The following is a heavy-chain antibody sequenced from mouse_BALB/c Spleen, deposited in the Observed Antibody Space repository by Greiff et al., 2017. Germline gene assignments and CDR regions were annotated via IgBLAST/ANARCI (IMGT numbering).Heavy chain of an antibody. D-gene: IGHD1-1*01. CDR2: IGAGGST. CDR3: ARDGYYGAWFAY. J-gene: IGHJ3*01. V-gene: IGHV2-9*02. CDR1: GFSLTSYG. Sequence: QVQLKESGPGLVAPSQSLSITCTVSGFSLTSYGVHWVRQPPGKGLEWLGVIGAGGSTNYNSALMSRLSISKDNSKSQVFLKMNSLQTDDTAMYYCARDGYYGAWFAYWGQGTLVTVSA.